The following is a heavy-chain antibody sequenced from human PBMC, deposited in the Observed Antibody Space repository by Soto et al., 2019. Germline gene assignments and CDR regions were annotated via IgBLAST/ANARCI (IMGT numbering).Heavy chain of an antibody. CDR1: GGTFSSYA. CDR3: ARPLGGHRSYFDP. D-gene: IGHD3-10*01. J-gene: IGHJ5*02. V-gene: IGHV1-69*12. CDR2: IIPIFGTA. Sequence: QVQLVQSGAEVKKPGSSVKVSCKASGGTFSSYAISWVRQAPGQGLEWMGGIIPIFGTANYAQKFQGRVTMTADESTSTVYMEMSSLRSEDTAGYYCARPLGGHRSYFDPWGQGTLVTVSS.